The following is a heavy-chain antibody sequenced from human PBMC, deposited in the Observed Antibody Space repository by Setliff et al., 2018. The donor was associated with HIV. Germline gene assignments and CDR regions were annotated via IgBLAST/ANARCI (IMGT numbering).Heavy chain of an antibody. J-gene: IGHJ4*02. CDR3: GRQAWDHQSSGYFVDY. CDR2: IYQTGST. Sequence: SETLSLTCSVSGYSISSGYYWGRVRQPPGKGLEWIGSIYQTGSTNYNPSLKSRVTVSLDMSNNQFSLKVTSMTAADTAVYYCGRQAWDHQSSGYFVDYWGQGTLVTVSS. D-gene: IGHD6-19*01. CDR1: GYSISSGYY. V-gene: IGHV4-38-2*02.